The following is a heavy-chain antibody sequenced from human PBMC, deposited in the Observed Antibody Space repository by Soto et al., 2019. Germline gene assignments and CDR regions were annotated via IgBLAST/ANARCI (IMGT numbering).Heavy chain of an antibody. CDR2: ISYDGSNK. Sequence: GGSLRLSCAASGFTFSSYAMHWVRHAPGKGLEWVTVISYDGSNKYYADSVKGRFTISRDNSKNTLYLQMNSLRAEDTAVYYCARDRELRYFDWLPTAADYWGQRTLVTVSS. J-gene: IGHJ4*02. CDR3: ARDRELRYFDWLPTAADY. D-gene: IGHD3-9*01. CDR1: GFTFSSYA. V-gene: IGHV3-30-3*01.